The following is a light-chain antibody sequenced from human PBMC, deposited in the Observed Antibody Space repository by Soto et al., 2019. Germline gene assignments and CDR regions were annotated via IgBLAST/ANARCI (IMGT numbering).Light chain of an antibody. CDR2: DVS. CDR1: SSDVGGYNY. J-gene: IGLJ2*01. Sequence: QSALTQPASVSGSPGQSITISCTGTSSDVGGYNYVSWYQQYPGKAPKLMIYDVSSRPSGVSNRFSGTKSGNTASLTISGLQDDDAAYYYCSSYTSSTVVFGGGTKLTVL. V-gene: IGLV2-14*01. CDR3: SSYTSSTVV.